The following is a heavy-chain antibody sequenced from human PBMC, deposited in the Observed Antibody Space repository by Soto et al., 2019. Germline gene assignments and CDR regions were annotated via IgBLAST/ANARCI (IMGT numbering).Heavy chain of an antibody. J-gene: IGHJ4*02. CDR1: GGSFSGYY. D-gene: IGHD4-17*01. Sequence: SETLSLTCAVYGGSFSGYYWSWIRQPPGKGLEWIGEINHSGSTNYNPSLKSRVTISVDTSKNQFSLKLSSVTAADTAVYYCASGGDYSTAAYWGQGTPGAVS. V-gene: IGHV4-34*01. CDR3: ASGGDYSTAAY. CDR2: INHSGST.